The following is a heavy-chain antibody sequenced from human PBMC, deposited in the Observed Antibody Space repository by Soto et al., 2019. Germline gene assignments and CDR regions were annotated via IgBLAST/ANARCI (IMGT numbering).Heavy chain of an antibody. Sequence: QVQLVQSGAEVKKPGSSVKVSCKASGGTFSSYAISWVRQAPGQGLEWMGGIIPIFGTANYAQKFQGRVTITAEEATSTAYMELSRLTSEDTAVYYCARGHGYSYVEGLNCFDPWGQGTLVTVSS. CDR3: ARGHGYSYVEGLNCFDP. J-gene: IGHJ5*02. CDR2: IIPIFGTA. V-gene: IGHV1-69*01. D-gene: IGHD5-18*01. CDR1: GGTFSSYA.